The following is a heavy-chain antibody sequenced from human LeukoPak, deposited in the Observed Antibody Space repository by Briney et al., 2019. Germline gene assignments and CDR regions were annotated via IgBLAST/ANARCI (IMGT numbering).Heavy chain of an antibody. CDR1: GHTFTGYY. D-gene: IGHD1-7*01. V-gene: IGHV1-24*01. CDR3: ATAHNWNSFPRRYYYYYMDV. J-gene: IGHJ6*03. CDR2: FDPEDGET. Sequence: GASVKVSCKASGHTFTGYYMHWVRQAPGQGLEWMGGFDPEDGETIYAQKFQGRVTMTEDTSTDTAYMELSSLRSEDTAVYYCATAHNWNSFPRRYYYYYMDVWGKGTTVTVSS.